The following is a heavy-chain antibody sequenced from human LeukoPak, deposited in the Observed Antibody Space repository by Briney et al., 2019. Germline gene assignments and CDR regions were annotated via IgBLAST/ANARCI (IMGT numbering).Heavy chain of an antibody. CDR2: INWNGDSI. D-gene: IGHD6-19*01. J-gene: IGHJ6*02. Sequence: GRSLRLSCAASGFNFGVYGMHWVREAPGKGLEWVSGINWNGDSINYADSVKGRFTISRDNAKNSLYLQMNSLRAEDTALYYCAKSLGGSGWYLAYYYYHSMDVWGQGTTVTVSS. CDR3: AKSLGGSGWYLAYYYYHSMDV. V-gene: IGHV3-9*01. CDR1: GFNFGVYG.